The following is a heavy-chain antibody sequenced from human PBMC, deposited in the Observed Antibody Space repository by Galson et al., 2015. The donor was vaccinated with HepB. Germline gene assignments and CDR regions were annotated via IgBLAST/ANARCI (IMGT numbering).Heavy chain of an antibody. CDR2: IWYDGSNK. V-gene: IGHV3-33*08. CDR3: ARAQTTVTEFDY. Sequence: SLRLSCAASGFTFSSYGMHWVRQAPGKGLEWVAVIWYDGSNKYYADSVKGRFTISRDNSKNTLYLQMNSLRAEDTAVYYCARAQTTVTEFDYWGQGTLVTVSS. CDR1: GFTFSSYG. D-gene: IGHD4-17*01. J-gene: IGHJ4*02.